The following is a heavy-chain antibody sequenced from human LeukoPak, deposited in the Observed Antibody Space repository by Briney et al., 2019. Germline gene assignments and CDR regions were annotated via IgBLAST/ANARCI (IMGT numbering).Heavy chain of an antibody. J-gene: IGHJ3*02. CDR1: GIPVSSTY. D-gene: IGHD2-15*01. Sequence: GGSLRLSCAASGIPVSSTYMSWVRQAPGKGLEWVSVLHSSGNTYYADSVKDRFTISRDNSKNTLYLQMNSLRVEDTAMYYCARDLPARVIGATTYDAFDIWGRGTMVTVSS. CDR2: LHSSGNT. V-gene: IGHV3-66*01. CDR3: ARDLPARVIGATTYDAFDI.